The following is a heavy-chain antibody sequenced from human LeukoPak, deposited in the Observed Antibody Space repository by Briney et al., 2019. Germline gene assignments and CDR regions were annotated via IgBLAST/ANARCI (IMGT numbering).Heavy chain of an antibody. J-gene: IGHJ4*02. CDR1: GFTFSSYS. Sequence: PGGSLRLSCAASGFTFSSYSMNWVRQAPGKGLEWVSSISSSSSDRYYADSVKGRFTISRDNAKNSPYVQMNSLRAEVPDVYYCARDKGGWFDYWGRGTLDTVSS. CDR2: ISSSSSDR. D-gene: IGHD6-19*01. V-gene: IGHV3-21*01. CDR3: ARDKGGWFDY.